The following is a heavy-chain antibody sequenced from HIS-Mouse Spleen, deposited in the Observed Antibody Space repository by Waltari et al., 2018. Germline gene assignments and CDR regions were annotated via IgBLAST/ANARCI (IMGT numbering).Heavy chain of an antibody. V-gene: IGHV4-39*07. CDR2: IYYSGST. Sequence: QLQLQESGPGLVKPSETLSLTCTVSGGSISSSSYYWGWLRQPPGKGLEWIGSIYYSGSTYYNPSLKSRVTISVDPSKNQCYLKLSSVTAADTAVYYCAREIPYSSSWYDWYFDLWGRGTLVTVSS. CDR3: AREIPYSSSWYDWYFDL. D-gene: IGHD6-13*01. CDR1: GGSISSSSYY. J-gene: IGHJ2*01.